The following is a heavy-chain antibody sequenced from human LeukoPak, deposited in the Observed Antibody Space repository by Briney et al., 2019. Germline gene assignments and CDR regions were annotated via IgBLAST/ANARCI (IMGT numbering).Heavy chain of an antibody. V-gene: IGHV4-34*01. CDR2: INHSGST. CDR3: ARQAYSSSWYYFDY. Sequence: SETLSLTCAVYGGSFSGYYWSWIRQPPGKGLEWIGEINHSGSTNYNPSLKSRVTISVDTSKNQFSLKLSSVTAADTAVYYCARQAYSSSWYYFDYWGQGTLVTVSS. D-gene: IGHD6-13*01. J-gene: IGHJ4*02. CDR1: GGSFSGYY.